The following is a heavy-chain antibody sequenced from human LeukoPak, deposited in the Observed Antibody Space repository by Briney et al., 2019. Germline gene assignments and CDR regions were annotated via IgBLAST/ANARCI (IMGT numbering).Heavy chain of an antibody. Sequence: PETLSLTCTVSGGSISSSTYYWGWIRQPPGKGLEWIGSIHYSGSTYYNPSLKSRVTISVDTSKNQFSLKLSSVTAADTAVYYCARDIVVVAASLYYFDYWGQGTLVTVSS. CDR3: ARDIVVVAASLYYFDY. CDR1: GGSISSSTYY. V-gene: IGHV4-39*07. J-gene: IGHJ4*02. CDR2: IHYSGST. D-gene: IGHD2-15*01.